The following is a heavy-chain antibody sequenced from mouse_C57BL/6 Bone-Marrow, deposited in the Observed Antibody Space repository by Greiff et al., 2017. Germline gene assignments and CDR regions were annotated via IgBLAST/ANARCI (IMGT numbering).Heavy chain of an antibody. V-gene: IGHV1-9*01. CDR1: GYTFTGYW. D-gene: IGHD1-1*01. CDR2: ILPGGGST. Sequence: QVQLKESGAELMKPGASVKLSCKATGYTFTGYWIEWVKQRPGHGLEWIGQILPGGGSTNYNEKFKGKATFTADTSSNTAYMQLSSLTTEDSAIYYCARWNYYGTQVAMGYWGQGTSVTVSS. J-gene: IGHJ4*01. CDR3: ARWNYYGTQVAMGY.